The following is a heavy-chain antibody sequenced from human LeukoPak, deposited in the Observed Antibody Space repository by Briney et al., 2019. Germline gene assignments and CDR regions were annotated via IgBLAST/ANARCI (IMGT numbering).Heavy chain of an antibody. CDR3: AKGDSSSWWAFDY. D-gene: IGHD6-13*01. CDR2: IRYDGSNK. Sequence: AGGSLRLSCAASGFTFSSYGMHWVRQAPGKGLEWVAFIRYDGSNKYYADSVKGRFTISRDNSKNTLYLQMNSLRAEDTAVYYCAKGDSSSWWAFDYWGQGTLVTVSS. J-gene: IGHJ4*02. CDR1: GFTFSSYG. V-gene: IGHV3-30*02.